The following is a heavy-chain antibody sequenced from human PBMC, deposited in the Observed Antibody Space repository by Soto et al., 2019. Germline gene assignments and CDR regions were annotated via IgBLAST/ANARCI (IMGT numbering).Heavy chain of an antibody. V-gene: IGHV4-39*07. J-gene: IGHJ4*02. CDR1: GGSISSSSYY. D-gene: IGHD5-12*01. Sequence: PSETLSLTCTVSGGSISSSSYYWGWIRQPPGKGLEWIGSIYYSGSTYYNPSLKSRVSISVDTSKNQFSLKLSSVTAADTAVYYCARRYSGYGDYWGQETLVTFSS. CDR3: ARRYSGYGDY. CDR2: IYYSGST.